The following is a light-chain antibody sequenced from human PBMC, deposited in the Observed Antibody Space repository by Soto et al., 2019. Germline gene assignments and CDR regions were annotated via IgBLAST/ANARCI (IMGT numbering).Light chain of an antibody. J-gene: IGKJ1*01. Sequence: EIVMTQSPATLSVSPGERATLSCRASQSVSSNLAWYQQKPGQAPRLLIYGASTRATGIPARFSGSGSGTDFTLTISSLQSEDFAVYYCQLYNNWPPWTFGQGTKVEIK. CDR3: QLYNNWPPWT. V-gene: IGKV3-15*01. CDR1: QSVSSN. CDR2: GAS.